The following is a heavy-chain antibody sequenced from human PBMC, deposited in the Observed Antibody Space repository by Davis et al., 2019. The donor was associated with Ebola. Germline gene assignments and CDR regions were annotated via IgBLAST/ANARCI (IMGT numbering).Heavy chain of an antibody. CDR3: AKYSSGWYRGPYNWFDP. Sequence: SETLSLTCTVSGGSTSSYYWSWIRQPPGKGLEWIGYIYYSGSTNYNPSLKSRVTISVDTSKNQFSLKLSSVTAADTAVYYCAKYSSGWYRGPYNWFDPWGQGTLVTVSS. J-gene: IGHJ5*02. D-gene: IGHD6-19*01. CDR2: IYYSGST. V-gene: IGHV4-59*12. CDR1: GGSTSSYY.